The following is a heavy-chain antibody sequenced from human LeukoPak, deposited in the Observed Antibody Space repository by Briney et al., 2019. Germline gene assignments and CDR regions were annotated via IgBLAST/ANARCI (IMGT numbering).Heavy chain of an antibody. CDR3: ARSTGASQWLVGFDY. CDR1: GYSFTSYW. Sequence: PGEPLKISCKGSGYSFTSYWIGWVRQIAGKGLEWMGIIYPGDSDTRYSPSFQGQVTISADKSISTAYLQWSSLKASDTAMYYCARSTGASQWLVGFDYWGQGTLVTVSS. D-gene: IGHD6-19*01. V-gene: IGHV5-51*01. J-gene: IGHJ4*02. CDR2: IYPGDSDT.